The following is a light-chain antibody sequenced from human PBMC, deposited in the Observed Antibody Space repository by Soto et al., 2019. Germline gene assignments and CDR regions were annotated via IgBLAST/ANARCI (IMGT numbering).Light chain of an antibody. CDR1: QSITIY. V-gene: IGKV3-11*01. CDR2: DES. J-gene: IGKJ4*02. CDR3: QQRYSWPLT. Sequence: EIVLKQSPATLYLSPGGRATLSCRVSQSITIYLAWYHQKLGQAPRLLIYDESIRATGIPARFSGSGSGTDFTLTISSLEPEDFGVYYCQQRYSWPLTFGGGTKVEIK.